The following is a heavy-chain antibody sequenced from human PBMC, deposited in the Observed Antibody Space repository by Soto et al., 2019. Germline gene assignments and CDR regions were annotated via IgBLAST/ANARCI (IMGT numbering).Heavy chain of an antibody. CDR2: RYSSGSA. V-gene: IGHV4-39*01. CDR3: ATHGVYYDILTGYYTGWFDP. CDR1: GGSISSSSYY. Sequence: SETLSLPCTLSGGSISSSSYYSGWIRQHPGKGLAWRGRRYSSGSAYYNPSLKSRVTISVDTSQNQFSLKLSSVTPADTAVYYCATHGVYYDILTGYYTGWFDPWGQGTLVTVSS. D-gene: IGHD3-9*01. J-gene: IGHJ5*02.